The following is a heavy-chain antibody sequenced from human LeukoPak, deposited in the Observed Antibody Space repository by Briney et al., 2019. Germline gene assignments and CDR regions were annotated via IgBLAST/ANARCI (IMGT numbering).Heavy chain of an antibody. Sequence: ASVKVSCKVSGYTLTELSMHWVRQAPGKGLEWMEGFDPEDGETIYAQKFQGRVTMTEDTSTDTAYMELSSLRSEDTAVYYCATGVTYYYDSSGYYDLDYWGQGTLVTVSS. CDR2: FDPEDGET. V-gene: IGHV1-24*01. D-gene: IGHD3-22*01. J-gene: IGHJ4*02. CDR3: ATGVTYYYDSSGYYDLDY. CDR1: GYTLTELS.